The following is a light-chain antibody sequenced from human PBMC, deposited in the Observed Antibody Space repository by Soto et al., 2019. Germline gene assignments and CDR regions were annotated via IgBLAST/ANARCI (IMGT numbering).Light chain of an antibody. CDR1: QSVTYSY. V-gene: IGKV3-20*01. CDR2: GAS. CDR3: QQYGRSATFT. J-gene: IGKJ5*01. Sequence: EIVLTQSPGTLSLSPGERATLSCWASQSVTYSYLAWYQQKPGQAPRLLISGASSRATGIPDRFSGSGSGTDFTLTISRLEPEDFAVYYCQQYGRSATFTFGQGTRLEIK.